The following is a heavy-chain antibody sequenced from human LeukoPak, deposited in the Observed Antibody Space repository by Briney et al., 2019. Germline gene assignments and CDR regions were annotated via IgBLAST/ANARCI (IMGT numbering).Heavy chain of an antibody. J-gene: IGHJ3*02. CDR1: GGSISSGGYY. V-gene: IGHV4-31*03. D-gene: IGHD1-26*01. CDR2: IYYSGST. CDR3: ARDGVVGAADAFDI. Sequence: PSETLSLTRTVSGGSISSGGYYWSWIRQHPGKGLEWIGYIYYSGSTYYNPSLKSRVTISVDTSKNQFSLKLSSVTAADTAVYYCARDGVVGAADAFDIWGQGTMVTVSS.